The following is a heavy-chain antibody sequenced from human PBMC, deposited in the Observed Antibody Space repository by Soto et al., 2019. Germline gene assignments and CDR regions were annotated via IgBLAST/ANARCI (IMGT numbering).Heavy chain of an antibody. CDR1: GLTVSSNY. D-gene: IGHD3-22*01. CDR3: ARVTTLAFDY. V-gene: IGHV3-66*01. Sequence: GGSLRLSCAASGLTVSSNYMTWVRQAPGKGLEWVSVIYSDGRTYHADSVKGRFTISRDNSKNTLYLQMNSLRAEDTAVYYCARVTTLAFDYWGQGTLVTVSS. CDR2: IYSDGRT. J-gene: IGHJ4*02.